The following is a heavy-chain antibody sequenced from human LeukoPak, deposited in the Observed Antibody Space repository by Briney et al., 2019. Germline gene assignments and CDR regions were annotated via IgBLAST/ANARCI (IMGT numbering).Heavy chain of an antibody. CDR1: GYTFTTYY. CDR2: INPSGGST. J-gene: IGHJ4*02. CDR3: ARAGITGTTAY. V-gene: IGHV1-46*01. Sequence: ASVKVSCKASGYTFTTYYMHWVRQAPGQGLEWMGEINPSGGSTIYAQRFQGRVTMTGDTSTSTIYMELSSLRSEDTAVYYCARAGITGTTAYWGQGTLVTVSS. D-gene: IGHD1-7*01.